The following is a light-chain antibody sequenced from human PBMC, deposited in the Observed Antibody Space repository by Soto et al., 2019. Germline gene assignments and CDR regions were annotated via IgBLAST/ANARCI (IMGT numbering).Light chain of an antibody. CDR1: SSNIGAGYD. CDR3: PSFDSSLRVV. V-gene: IGLV1-40*01. CDR2: GNT. J-gene: IGLJ2*01. Sequence: QSVLTQPPSVSGAPGQRVTISCTGSSSNIGAGYDVHWYQQLPGRAPKLLIYGNTNRPSGVPDRFSGSKSGTSASLAITGLQAEDEADYYCPSFDSSLRVVFGGGTKLTVL.